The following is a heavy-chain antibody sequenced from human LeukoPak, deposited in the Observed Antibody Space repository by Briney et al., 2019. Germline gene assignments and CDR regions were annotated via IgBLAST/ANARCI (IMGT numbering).Heavy chain of an antibody. V-gene: IGHV3-30*18. D-gene: IGHD6-19*01. J-gene: IGHJ4*02. CDR3: AKVGSSGWVDY. CDR1: GFTFRNYV. Sequence: GGSLRLSCAASGFTFRNYVIHWVRQAPGKGLEWVAVTSSDLNVKLYADSVKGRFTISRDNSKNTLYLQMNSLRAEDTAVYYCAKVGSSGWVDYWGQGTLVTVPS. CDR2: TSSDLNVK.